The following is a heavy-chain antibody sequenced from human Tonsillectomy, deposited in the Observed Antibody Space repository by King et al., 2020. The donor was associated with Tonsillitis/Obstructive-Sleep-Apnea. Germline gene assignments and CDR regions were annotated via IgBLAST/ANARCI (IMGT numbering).Heavy chain of an antibody. Sequence: VQLVESGGGLVKPGGSLRLSCAASGFTFNYAWMSWVRQAPGKGLEWVGRIKSKTDGGTTDYAAPVKGRFNISRDDSKNTLFLQMNSLKTEDTAVYYCTTHYYDSSAYYATDYWGQGTLVSVSS. CDR2: IKSKTDGGTT. V-gene: IGHV3-15*01. CDR3: TTHYYDSSAYYATDY. CDR1: GFTFNYAW. J-gene: IGHJ4*02. D-gene: IGHD3-22*01.